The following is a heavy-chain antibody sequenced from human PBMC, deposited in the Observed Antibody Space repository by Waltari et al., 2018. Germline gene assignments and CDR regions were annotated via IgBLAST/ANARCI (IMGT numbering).Heavy chain of an antibody. Sequence: EVQLVESGGGLVQPGGSLTLSCLASGFTFSTHRMSWVRQAPGKGLEWVANIKQDGSEKSYVDSVKGRFTVSRDNARNSLYLQMNSLRADDTAVYYCARVTLTTRIKINFDYWGQGTLVTVSS. J-gene: IGHJ4*02. CDR2: IKQDGSEK. CDR3: ARVTLTTRIKINFDY. D-gene: IGHD3-9*01. CDR1: GFTFSTHR. V-gene: IGHV3-7*01.